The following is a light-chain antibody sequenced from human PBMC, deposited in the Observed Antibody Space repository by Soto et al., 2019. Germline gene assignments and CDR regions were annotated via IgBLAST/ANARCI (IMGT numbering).Light chain of an antibody. V-gene: IGLV7-46*01. CDR1: TGAVTSGHY. Sequence: QAVVTQEPSLTVSPGGTVTLTCGSSTGAVTSGHYPYWFQQKPGQAPRTLIYDTSNKHSWTPARFSGSLLGGKAALTLSGAQPEDEANYHCSISDSGAQIFGGGTKLTVL. CDR2: DTS. CDR3: SISDSGAQI. J-gene: IGLJ2*01.